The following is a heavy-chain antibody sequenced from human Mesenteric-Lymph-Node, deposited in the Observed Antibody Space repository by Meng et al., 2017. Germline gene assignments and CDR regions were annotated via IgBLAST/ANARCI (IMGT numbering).Heavy chain of an antibody. CDR2: INHSGST. V-gene: IGHV4-34*01. D-gene: IGHD3-10*01. J-gene: IGHJ4*02. CDR3: ARAGGSGGDY. Sequence: SETLSLTCAVYGGSFSDFYWSWIRQPPGKGLEWIGEINHSGSTNSNPSLKSRVTISVDTSKNQFSLRLSSVTAADTAVYYCARAGGSGGDYWGQGTLVTVSS. CDR1: GGSFSDFY.